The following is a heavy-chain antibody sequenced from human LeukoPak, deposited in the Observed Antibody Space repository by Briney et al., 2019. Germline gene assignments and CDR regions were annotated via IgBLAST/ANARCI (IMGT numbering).Heavy chain of an antibody. CDR1: GVTFSNYG. D-gene: IGHD6-25*01. Sequence: GSSVKVSCTASGVTFSNYGFSWVRHAPGQGLGWMGRIIPFLDVTTYAQKFQDRVTISADKSTNTVYMEINSPKSEDTAVYFCASAAVIWYFDLWGRGSLVTVSS. J-gene: IGHJ2*01. V-gene: IGHV1-69*04. CDR2: IIPFLDVT. CDR3: ASAAVIWYFDL.